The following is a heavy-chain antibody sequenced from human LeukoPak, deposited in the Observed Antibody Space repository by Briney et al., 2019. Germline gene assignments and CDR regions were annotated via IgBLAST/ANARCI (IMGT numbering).Heavy chain of an antibody. Sequence: SETLSLTCTVSGGSISSSSYSWSWIRQPPGKGLEWIGYIYYSGSTYYNPSLKSRVTISVDTSKNQFSLKLSSVTAADTAVYYCARSPVVVAATGYYYYMDVWGKGTTVTVSS. CDR2: IYYSGST. CDR3: ARSPVVVAATGYYYYMDV. CDR1: GGSISSSSYS. D-gene: IGHD2-15*01. J-gene: IGHJ6*03. V-gene: IGHV4-30-4*07.